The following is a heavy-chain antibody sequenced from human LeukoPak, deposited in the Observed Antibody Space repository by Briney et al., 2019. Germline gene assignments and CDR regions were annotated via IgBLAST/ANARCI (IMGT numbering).Heavy chain of an antibody. D-gene: IGHD4-17*01. CDR3: ARVKSDYGAGAFDI. Sequence: GGSLRLSCAASGFTFSSYWMSWVRQAPGKGLEWVANIKQDGSEKYYVDSVKGRFTISRDNAKNSLYLQMNSLRAEDTAVYYCARVKSDYGAGAFDIWGQGTMVTVSS. J-gene: IGHJ3*02. V-gene: IGHV3-7*01. CDR1: GFTFSSYW. CDR2: IKQDGSEK.